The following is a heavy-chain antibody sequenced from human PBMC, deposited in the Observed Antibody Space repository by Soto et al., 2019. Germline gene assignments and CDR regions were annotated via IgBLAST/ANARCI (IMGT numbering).Heavy chain of an antibody. CDR2: ISYDGSNK. J-gene: IGHJ6*02. CDR1: GFTFSSYG. Sequence: GGSLRLSCAASGFTFSSYGMHWVRQAPGKGLEWVAVISYDGSNKYYADSVKGRFTISRDNSKNTLYLQMNSLRAEDTAVYYCAKDSGYNWNVYYYYYGMDVWGQGTTVTVS. CDR3: AKDSGYNWNVYYYYYGMDV. V-gene: IGHV3-30*18. D-gene: IGHD1-1*01.